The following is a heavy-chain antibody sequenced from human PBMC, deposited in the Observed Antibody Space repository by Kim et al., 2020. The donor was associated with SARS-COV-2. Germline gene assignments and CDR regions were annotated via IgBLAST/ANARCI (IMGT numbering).Heavy chain of an antibody. Sequence: SETLSLTCAVYGGSFSGYYWSWIRQPPGKGLEWIGEINHSGSTNYNPSLKSRVTISVDTSKNQFSLKLSSVTAADTAVYYCARGGGSYSSSWYQIRRWFDPWGQGTLVTVSS. V-gene: IGHV4-34*01. CDR3: ARGGGSYSSSWYQIRRWFDP. J-gene: IGHJ5*02. D-gene: IGHD6-13*01. CDR1: GGSFSGYY. CDR2: INHSGST.